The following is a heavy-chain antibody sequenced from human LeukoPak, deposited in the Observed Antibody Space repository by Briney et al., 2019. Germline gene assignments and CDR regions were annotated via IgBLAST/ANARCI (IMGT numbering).Heavy chain of an antibody. CDR3: ARGLTSPFDY. CDR1: GGTFSSYA. J-gene: IGHJ4*02. V-gene: IGHV1-69*04. CDR2: IIPILGIA. Sequence: SVKVSCKASGGTFSSYAISWVRQAPGQGLEWMGRIIPILGIANYAQKFQGRVTITADRSTSTAYMELSSLRSEDTAVYYCARGLTSPFDYWGQGTLVTVSS.